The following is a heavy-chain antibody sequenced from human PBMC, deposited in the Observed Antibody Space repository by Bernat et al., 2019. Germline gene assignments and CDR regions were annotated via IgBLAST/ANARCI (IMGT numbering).Heavy chain of an antibody. CDR1: GFTFSSYE. J-gene: IGHJ6*03. CDR3: ACYGSGSYYLYYMDV. V-gene: IGHV3-48*03. CDR2: ISSSGSTI. D-gene: IGHD3-10*01. Sequence: EVQLVESGGGLVQPGGSLRLSCAASGFTFSSYEMNWVRQAPGKGLEWVSYISSSGSTIYYADSVKGRFTISRDNAKNSLYLQMNSLRAEDTAVYYCACYGSGSYYLYYMDVWGKGTTVTVSS.